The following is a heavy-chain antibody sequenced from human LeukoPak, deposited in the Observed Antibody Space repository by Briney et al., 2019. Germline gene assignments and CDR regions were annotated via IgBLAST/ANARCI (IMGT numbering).Heavy chain of an antibody. Sequence: SETLSLTCTVSGGSISSGGYYWSWIRQPPGKGLEWIGYIYHSGSTYYNPSLKSRDTISVDRSKNQFSLKLSSVTAADTAVYYCASRPILRFLEYLLYPWGQGTLVTVSS. CDR3: ASRPILRFLEYLLYP. D-gene: IGHD3-3*01. V-gene: IGHV4-30-2*01. CDR2: IYHSGST. CDR1: GGSISSGGYY. J-gene: IGHJ5*02.